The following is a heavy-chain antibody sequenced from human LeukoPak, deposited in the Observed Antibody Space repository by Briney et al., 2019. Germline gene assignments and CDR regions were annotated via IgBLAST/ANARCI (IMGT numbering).Heavy chain of an antibody. CDR1: GGSISSYY. V-gene: IGHV4-59*08. D-gene: IGHD3-10*01. CDR3: ASSALWFGEFNWFDP. J-gene: IGHJ5*02. Sequence: PSETLSLTCTVSGGSISSYYWSWIRQPPGKGLEWIGYIYYSESTNYNPSLKSRVTISVDTSKNQFSLKLSSVTAADTAVYYCASSALWFGEFNWFDPWGQGTLVTVSS. CDR2: IYYSEST.